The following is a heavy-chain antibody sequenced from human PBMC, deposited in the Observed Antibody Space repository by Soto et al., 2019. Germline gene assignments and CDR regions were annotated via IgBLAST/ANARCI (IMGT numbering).Heavy chain of an antibody. CDR1: GFTFSSYS. J-gene: IGHJ3*01. D-gene: IGHD3-10*01. V-gene: IGHV3-23*01. CDR3: ATSYYYGSGSYSSFDV. Sequence: GGSLRLSCAASGFTFSSYSMNWVRQAPGKGLEWVSVISDSGGSTYHADSVKGRFTIPRDNSKNTVYLQMNSLRAEDTALFYCATSYYYGSGSYSSFDVWGQGTMVTVSS. CDR2: ISDSGGST.